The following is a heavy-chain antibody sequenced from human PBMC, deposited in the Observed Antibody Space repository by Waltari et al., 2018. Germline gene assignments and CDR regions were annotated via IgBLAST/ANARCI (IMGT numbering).Heavy chain of an antibody. J-gene: IGHJ4*02. CDR1: GGSISSYY. D-gene: IGHD1-26*01. Sequence: QVQLQESGPGLVKPSETLSLTCTVSGGSISSYYWSWIRQPAGKGLEWIGRIYTSGSTNYNHSLKSRVTMSVDTSKNQFSLKLSSVTAADTAVYYCARSRVGASPYYFDYWGQGTLVTVSS. V-gene: IGHV4-4*07. CDR3: ARSRVGASPYYFDY. CDR2: IYTSGST.